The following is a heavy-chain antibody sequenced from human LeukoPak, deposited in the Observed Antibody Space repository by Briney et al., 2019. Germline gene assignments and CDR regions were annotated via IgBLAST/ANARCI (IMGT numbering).Heavy chain of an antibody. V-gene: IGHV1-69*13. D-gene: IGHD3-22*01. CDR1: GGTSSSYA. CDR2: IIPIFGTA. Sequence: SVKVSCKASGGTSSSYAISWVRQAPGQGLEWMGGIIPIFGTANYAQKFQGRVTITADESTSTAYMELSSLRSEDTAVYYCASWYDSSGYISRSYFDYWGQGTLVTVSS. CDR3: ASWYDSSGYISRSYFDY. J-gene: IGHJ4*02.